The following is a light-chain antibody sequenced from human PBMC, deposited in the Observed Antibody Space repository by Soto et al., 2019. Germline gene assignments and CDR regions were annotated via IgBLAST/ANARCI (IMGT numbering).Light chain of an antibody. V-gene: IGLV4-69*01. Sequence: QSVLTQSPSASASLGASVKLTCTLSSGRSSYAIAWHQLQPEKGPRYLMRVNSDGSHNKGDGIPDRFSGSSSGAERYLTIFSLQSEDEADYYCQTWGAGTVVFGGGTKLTVL. CDR2: VNSDGSH. CDR1: SGRSSYA. CDR3: QTWGAGTVV. J-gene: IGLJ2*01.